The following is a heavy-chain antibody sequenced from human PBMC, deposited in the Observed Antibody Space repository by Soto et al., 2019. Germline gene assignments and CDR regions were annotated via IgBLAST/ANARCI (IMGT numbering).Heavy chain of an antibody. CDR2: IYYSGST. CDR1: GGSISSGAYY. V-gene: IGHV4-31*03. Sequence: QVQLQESGPGLVKPSQTLSLTCTVSGGSISSGAYYWSWIRQHPGKGLEWIGYIYYSGSTYSNPSLKGRVAISVDKSKTQFSLKLSSVTAADTAVYYCAAVRQHYFDFWGQGTLVTVSS. CDR3: AAVRQHYFDF. D-gene: IGHD1-1*01. J-gene: IGHJ4*02.